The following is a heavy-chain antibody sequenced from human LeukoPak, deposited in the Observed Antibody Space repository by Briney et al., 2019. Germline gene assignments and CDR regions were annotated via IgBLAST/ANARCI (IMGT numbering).Heavy chain of an antibody. Sequence: GGSLRLSCAASGFTFSDYDMHWVRQPTGKGLEWVAAIRTAGDPYYTGSVKGRFTISRENAKNSLYLQMNSLRAGDTAVYYCARVAKERVGGVYYFDYWGQGTLVTVSS. V-gene: IGHV3-13*05. CDR3: ARVAKERVGGVYYFDY. CDR2: IRTAGDP. CDR1: GFTFSDYD. J-gene: IGHJ4*02. D-gene: IGHD1-1*01.